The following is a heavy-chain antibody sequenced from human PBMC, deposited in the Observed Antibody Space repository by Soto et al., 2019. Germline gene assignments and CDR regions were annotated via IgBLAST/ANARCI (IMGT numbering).Heavy chain of an antibody. CDR2: ISHSGST. CDR1: SGSFSGYY. CDR3: ARSYESSRRYLPLLDY. Sequence: QVQLQQWGAGLLKPSETLSLRCVVNSGSFSGYYWTWIRQTPGKGLEWIGDISHSGSTNYNPSLMSRVTMSADTSKKQLSLRLSSVTAADTSLYFCARSYESSRRYLPLLDYWGQGTLVTVSS. V-gene: IGHV4-34*01. D-gene: IGHD3-22*01. J-gene: IGHJ4*02.